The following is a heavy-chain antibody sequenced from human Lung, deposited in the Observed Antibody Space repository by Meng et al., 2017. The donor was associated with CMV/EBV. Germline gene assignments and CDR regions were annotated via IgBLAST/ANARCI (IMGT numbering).Heavy chain of an antibody. J-gene: IGHJ6*02. D-gene: IGHD6-19*01. V-gene: IGHV3-33*06. Sequence: GGSXRLXCAPPGFXFSSYAMHWVRQAPGKGLEWVALVYYDGSNQYYSDSVRGRFNISRDNSKNTLFLQMNSLRGEDTGVYYCAKDRVARWLAAEVDYYGMDAXGQGXTVTVSS. CDR2: VYYDGSNQ. CDR3: AKDRVARWLAAEVDYYGMDA. CDR1: GFXFSSYA.